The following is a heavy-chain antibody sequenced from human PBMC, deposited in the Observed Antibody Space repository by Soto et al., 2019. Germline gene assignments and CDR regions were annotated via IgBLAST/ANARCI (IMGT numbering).Heavy chain of an antibody. V-gene: IGHV3-30*18. CDR3: VKERYAQLWLEDYGMDV. CDR2: ISYDGTDK. D-gene: IGHD5-18*01. CDR1: GFTFSSYG. Sequence: QVQLVESGGGVVQPGRSLRLSCAASGFTFSSYGIHCVRQAPGKGLEWVALISYDGTDKYYADSVKRRFTISIDNSKNTLCLQMSSVGAEDTAVYYCVKERYAQLWLEDYGMDVWCQGTTVTV. J-gene: IGHJ6*02.